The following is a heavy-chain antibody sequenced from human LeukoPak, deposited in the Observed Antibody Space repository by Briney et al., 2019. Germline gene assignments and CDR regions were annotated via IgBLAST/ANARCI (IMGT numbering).Heavy chain of an antibody. Sequence: ASVKVCCKASGYTFTSYGISWVRQAPGQGLEWMGWISAYNGNTNYAQKLQGRVTMTTDTSTSTAYMELRSLRSDDTAVYYCARGESMSSTSSAIRMDVWGQGTTVTVSS. D-gene: IGHD2-2*01. CDR1: GYTFTSYG. J-gene: IGHJ6*02. V-gene: IGHV1-18*01. CDR3: ARGESMSSTSSAIRMDV. CDR2: ISAYNGNT.